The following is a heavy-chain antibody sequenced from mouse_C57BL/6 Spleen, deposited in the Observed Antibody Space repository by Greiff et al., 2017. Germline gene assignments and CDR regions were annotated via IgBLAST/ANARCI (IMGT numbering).Heavy chain of an antibody. J-gene: IGHJ1*03. D-gene: IGHD2-3*01. CDR2: ISSGGSYT. V-gene: IGHV5-6*01. CDR3: ARDDGYYVRYVDV. Sequence: EVKLMESGGDLVKPGGSLKLSCAASGFTFSSYGMSWVRQTPDKRLEWVATISSGGSYTYYPDSVKGRFTISRDNAKNTLYLQMSSLKSEDTAMYYCARDDGYYVRYVDVWGTETTVTVSS. CDR1: GFTFSSYG.